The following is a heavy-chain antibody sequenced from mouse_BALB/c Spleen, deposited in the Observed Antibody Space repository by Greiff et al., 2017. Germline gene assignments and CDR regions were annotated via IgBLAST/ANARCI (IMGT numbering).Heavy chain of an antibody. CDR2: ISSGGST. V-gene: IGHV5-6-5*01. CDR3: ATDGYSYYFDY. J-gene: IGHJ2*01. CDR1: GFTFSSYA. Sequence: EVMLVESGGGLVKPGGSLKLSCAASGFTFSSYAMSWVRQTPEKRLEWVASISSGGSTYYPDSVKGRFTISRDNARNILYLQMSSLRSEDTAMYYCATDGYSYYFDYWGQGTTLTVSS. D-gene: IGHD2-3*01.